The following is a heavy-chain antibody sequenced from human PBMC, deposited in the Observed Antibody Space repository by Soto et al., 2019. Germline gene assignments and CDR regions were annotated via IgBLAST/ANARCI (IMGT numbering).Heavy chain of an antibody. CDR2: ISSSSSYI. J-gene: IGHJ6*02. D-gene: IGHD3-16*01. Sequence: GGSLRLSCAASGFTFSSYSMNWARQAPGKGLEWVSSISSSSSYIYYADSVKGRFTISRDNAKNSLYLQMNSLRAEDTAVYYCAGGLTLRTYYYYGMDVWGQGXTVTVSS. CDR3: AGGLTLRTYYYYGMDV. CDR1: GFTFSSYS. V-gene: IGHV3-21*01.